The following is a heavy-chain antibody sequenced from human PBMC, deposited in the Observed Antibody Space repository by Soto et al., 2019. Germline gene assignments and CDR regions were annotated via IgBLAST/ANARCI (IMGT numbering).Heavy chain of an antibody. V-gene: IGHV4-61*03. D-gene: IGHD1-26*01. J-gene: IGHJ6*02. CDR1: GGSVCSGAYY. CDR3: ARWSSEQLADLDYYYYYGMDV. Sequence: QVQLQESGPGLVKPSETLSLTCTVSGGSVCSGAYYWSWIRQPPGKGLEWIGHIYYTGSTNYNPSLKSRITLSLDTSKNHFSLKLTSVTAADTAVYYCARWSSEQLADLDYYYYYGMDVWGPGTTVTVSS. CDR2: IYYTGST.